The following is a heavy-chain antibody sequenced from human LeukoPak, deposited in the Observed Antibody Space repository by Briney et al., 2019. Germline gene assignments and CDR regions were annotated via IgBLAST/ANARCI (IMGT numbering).Heavy chain of an antibody. J-gene: IGHJ4*02. Sequence: GGSLRLSCSASGFTFRSYAMAWVRQAPGKGLDWVSSISGGGENTHYADSVEGRFTISRDNSKNTLWLQTNSLRDDDTAVYYCAKDVGGPMFDQWGRGTLVTVSS. CDR2: ISGGGENT. CDR1: GFTFRSYA. D-gene: IGHD1-26*01. V-gene: IGHV3-23*01. CDR3: AKDVGGPMFDQ.